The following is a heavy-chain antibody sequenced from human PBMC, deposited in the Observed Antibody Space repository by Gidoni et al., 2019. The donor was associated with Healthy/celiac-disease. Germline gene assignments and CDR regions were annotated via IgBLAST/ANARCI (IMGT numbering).Heavy chain of an antibody. J-gene: IGHJ3*02. CDR2: INSDGSSI. D-gene: IGHD2-15*01. V-gene: IGHV3-74*03. CDR3: ARSQGGYCSGGNCYLYGFDI. Sequence: EVQLVESGGGLVQPGGSLRLSCAASGFTFSTYWMHWVRQAPGKGLVWVSRINSDGSSITYADSVKGRFTISRDNAKNTLYLQMNSLRAEDTAVYYCARSQGGYCSGGNCYLYGFDIWGQGTMVTVSS. CDR1: GFTFSTYW.